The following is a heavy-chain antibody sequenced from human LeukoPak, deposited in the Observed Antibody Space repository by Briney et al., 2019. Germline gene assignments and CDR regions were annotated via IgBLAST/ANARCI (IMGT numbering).Heavy chain of an antibody. D-gene: IGHD6-19*01. Sequence: GGSLRLSCAASGFTFSSYWMSWVRQAPGKGLEWVANIKQDGSEKYYVDSVKGRFTISGDNAKNSLYLQMNSLRAEDTAVYYCARESSADAFDIWGQGTMVTVSS. CDR2: IKQDGSEK. CDR3: ARESSADAFDI. J-gene: IGHJ3*02. V-gene: IGHV3-7*01. CDR1: GFTFSSYW.